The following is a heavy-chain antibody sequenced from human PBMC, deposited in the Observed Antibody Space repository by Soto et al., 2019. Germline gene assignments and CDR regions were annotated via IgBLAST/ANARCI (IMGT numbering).Heavy chain of an antibody. CDR2: LIPMYGTT. J-gene: IGHJ4*02. Sequence: QVQLVQSGAEVKKPGSSVKVSCKASGGTFRSYVTSWVRQAPGQGLEWLGGLIPMYGTTYYAQTFQGRVTISADESTSTAFMELSSLRSEDTAVYYCARIGTLDWIDDYWGQGTLVTVSS. V-gene: IGHV1-69*12. CDR1: GGTFRSYV. CDR3: ARIGTLDWIDDY. D-gene: IGHD1-1*01.